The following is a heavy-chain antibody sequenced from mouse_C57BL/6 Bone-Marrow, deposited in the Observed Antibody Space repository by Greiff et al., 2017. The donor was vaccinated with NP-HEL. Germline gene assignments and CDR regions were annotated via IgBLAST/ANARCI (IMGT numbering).Heavy chain of an antibody. CDR3: ARRDYYGSPWFAY. D-gene: IGHD1-1*01. J-gene: IGHJ3*01. Sequence: QVQLQQPGAELVKPGASVKLSCKASAYTFTSYWMHWVKQRPGQGLEWIGMIHPNSGSTNYNEKFKSKATLTVDKSSSTAYMQLSSLTSEDSAVYYCARRDYYGSPWFAYWGQGTLVTVSA. CDR2: IHPNSGST. CDR1: AYTFTSYW. V-gene: IGHV1-64*01.